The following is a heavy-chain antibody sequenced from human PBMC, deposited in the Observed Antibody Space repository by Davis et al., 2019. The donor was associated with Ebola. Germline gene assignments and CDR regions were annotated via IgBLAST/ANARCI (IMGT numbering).Heavy chain of an antibody. V-gene: IGHV1-18*01. CDR3: ARGRTVRVQGVIITYYYYGMDV. D-gene: IGHD3-10*01. Sequence: AASVKVSCKASGYTFTSYGISWVRQAPGQGLEWMGWISAYNGNTNYAQKFRGRVTITADESTSTAYMELSSLRSEDTAVYYCARGRTVRVQGVIITYYYYGMDVWGQGTTVTVSS. J-gene: IGHJ6*02. CDR1: GYTFTSYG. CDR2: ISAYNGNT.